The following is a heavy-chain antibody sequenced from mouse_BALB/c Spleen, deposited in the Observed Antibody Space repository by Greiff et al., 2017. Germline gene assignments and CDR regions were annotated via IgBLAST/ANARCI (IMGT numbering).Heavy chain of an antibody. V-gene: IGHV2-9*02. CDR3: ARVFTTVVGAMDY. J-gene: IGHJ4*01. CDR2: IWAGGST. Sequence: VQLQQSGPGLVAPSQSLSITCTVSGFSLTSYGVHWVRQPPGKGLEWLGVIWAGGSTNYNSALMSRLSISKDNSKSQVFLKMNSLQTDDTAMYYCARVFTTVVGAMDYWGQGTSVTVSS. CDR1: GFSLTSYG. D-gene: IGHD1-1*01.